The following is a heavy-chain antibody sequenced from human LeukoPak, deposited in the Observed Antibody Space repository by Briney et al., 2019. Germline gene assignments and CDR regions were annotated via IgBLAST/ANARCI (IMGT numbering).Heavy chain of an antibody. CDR2: ISSSSTYI. Sequence: GGSLRLSCAASGFTFSSYWMNWVRQAPGKGLEWVSSISSSSTYIYYADSVKGRFTVSRDNAKNSLYLQMNSLRAEDTAVYFCASQYTSSRIFDDWGQGTLVTVSS. J-gene: IGHJ4*02. D-gene: IGHD6-13*01. CDR3: ASQYTSSRIFDD. CDR1: GFTFSSYW. V-gene: IGHV3-21*01.